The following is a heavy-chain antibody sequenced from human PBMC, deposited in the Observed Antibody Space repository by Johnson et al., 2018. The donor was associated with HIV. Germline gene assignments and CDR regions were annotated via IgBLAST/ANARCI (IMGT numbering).Heavy chain of an antibody. D-gene: IGHD3-22*01. CDR2: IKSKTDGGTT. V-gene: IGHV3-15*01. Sequence: VQLVESGGGLVKPGGSLRLSCAASGFTFSNAWMSWVRQAPGKGLEWVGRIKSKTDGGTTDYAAPVKGRFTISRDDSKNTLYLQMNSLKTEDTAVYYCTTETYYYDSSCYYYGHAFDIWGQGTIVTVSS. CDR1: GFTFSNAW. J-gene: IGHJ3*02. CDR3: TTETYYYDSSCYYYGHAFDI.